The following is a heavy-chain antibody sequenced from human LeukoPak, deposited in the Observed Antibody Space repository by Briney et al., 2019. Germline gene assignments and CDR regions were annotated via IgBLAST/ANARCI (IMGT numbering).Heavy chain of an antibody. Sequence: PSETLSLTCTVSGGSISSGGYYWSWIRQPPGKGLEWIGYIYHSGSTYYNPSLKSRVTISVDRSKNQFSLKLSSVTAADTAVYYCARDWGGGTTWGQGTLVAVSS. J-gene: IGHJ5*02. CDR1: GGSISSGGYY. CDR2: IYHSGST. D-gene: IGHD1/OR15-1a*01. V-gene: IGHV4-30-2*01. CDR3: ARDWGGGTT.